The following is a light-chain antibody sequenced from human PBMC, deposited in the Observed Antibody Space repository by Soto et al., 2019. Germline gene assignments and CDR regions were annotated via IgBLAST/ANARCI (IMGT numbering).Light chain of an antibody. CDR2: KAS. CDR3: QHYNSYSEA. CDR1: QTISSW. Sequence: DIQMTQSPSTLCAYVGDRVTITCRASQTISSWLARYQQKTGKAPKILIYKASTLKSGVPSRFRGSGSGTECTLSVSRLQPDDFETYYGQHYNSYSEAFGQGTKVDIK. J-gene: IGKJ1*01. V-gene: IGKV1-5*03.